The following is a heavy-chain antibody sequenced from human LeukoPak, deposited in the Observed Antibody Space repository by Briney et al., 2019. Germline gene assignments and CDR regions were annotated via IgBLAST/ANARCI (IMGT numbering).Heavy chain of an antibody. D-gene: IGHD3-22*01. J-gene: IGHJ2*01. CDR2: ISGSGGST. CDR1: GFTFSSYA. Sequence: GGSLRLSCAASGFTFSSYAMSWVRQAPGKGLEWVSAISGSGGSTYYADSVEGRFTISRDNSKNTLYLQMNSLRAEDTAVYYCAKRDDSSGYSLPDLWGRGTLVTVSS. CDR3: AKRDDSSGYSLPDL. V-gene: IGHV3-23*01.